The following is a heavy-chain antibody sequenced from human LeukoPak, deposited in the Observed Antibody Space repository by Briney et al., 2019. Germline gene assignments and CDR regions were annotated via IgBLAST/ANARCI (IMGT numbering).Heavy chain of an antibody. D-gene: IGHD5-12*01. CDR3: TTGGYGGQFDY. V-gene: IGHV3-15*01. CDR1: GFAFSNAW. J-gene: IGHJ4*02. Sequence: GALRLSCAASGFAFSNAWMSWVRQAPGKGLEWVGRIKSKTDGGTTDYAAPVKGRFTISRDDSKNTLYLQMNSLKTEDTAVYYCTTGGYGGQFDYWGQGTLVTVSS. CDR2: IKSKTDGGTT.